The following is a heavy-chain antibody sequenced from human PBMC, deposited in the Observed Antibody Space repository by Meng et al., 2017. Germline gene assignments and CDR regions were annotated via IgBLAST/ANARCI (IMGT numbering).Heavy chain of an antibody. Sequence: SENLSLTCTVSGGSISSYYWSWIRQPPGKGLEWIGYIYYSGSTNYNPSLKSRVTISVDTSKNQFSLKLSSVTAADTAVYYCARLYYYDSSGYYGERDAFDIWGQGTMVTVSS. CDR3: ARLYYYDSSGYYGERDAFDI. D-gene: IGHD3-22*01. V-gene: IGHV4-59*01. J-gene: IGHJ3*02. CDR1: GGSISSYY. CDR2: IYYSGST.